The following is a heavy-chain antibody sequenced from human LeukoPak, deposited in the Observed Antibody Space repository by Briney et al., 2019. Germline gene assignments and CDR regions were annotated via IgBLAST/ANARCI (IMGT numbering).Heavy chain of an antibody. CDR1: GYSISSASY. CDR2: IYHSGSP. CDR3: ARPGSGSGGYQYFDY. D-gene: IGHD3-10*01. Sequence: SETLSLTCAVSGYSISSASYWGWIRQPPGKGLEWIGNIYHSGSPYYDPSLKSRVTISVDTSKNQFSLKLSSVTAADTAVYYCARPGSGSGGYQYFDYWGQGTLVTVSS. J-gene: IGHJ4*02. V-gene: IGHV4-38-2*01.